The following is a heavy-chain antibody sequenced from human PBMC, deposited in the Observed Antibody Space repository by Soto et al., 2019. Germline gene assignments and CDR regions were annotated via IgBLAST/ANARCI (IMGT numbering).Heavy chain of an antibody. J-gene: IGHJ4*02. V-gene: IGHV3-30*18. CDR2: MSYHGNYQ. D-gene: IGHD6-19*01. CDR3: VKGGWYGSMSASVC. Sequence: GGSLRLSCAASGFTLSSYDMHWVRQAPGKGLEWVAVMSYHGNYQFYADSVRGRFSVSRDISKSAFYLQMSSLRIEDTAIYYCVKGGWYGSMSASVCWGQGTQVTVSS. CDR1: GFTLSSYD.